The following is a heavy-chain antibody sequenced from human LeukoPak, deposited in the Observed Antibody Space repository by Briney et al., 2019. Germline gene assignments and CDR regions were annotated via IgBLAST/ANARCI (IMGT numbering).Heavy chain of an antibody. J-gene: IGHJ4*02. V-gene: IGHV3-33*01. D-gene: IGHD3-10*01. CDR3: AVEPYYGSGSYFS. CDR2: IWYDGSNK. CDR1: GFTFSSYG. Sequence: GGSLRLSCAASGFTFSSYGMHWVRQAPGKGLEWVAVIWYDGSNKYYADSVKGRFTISRDNSKNTLYLQMNSLRAEDTAVYYCAVEPYYGSGSYFSGGQGTLVTVSS.